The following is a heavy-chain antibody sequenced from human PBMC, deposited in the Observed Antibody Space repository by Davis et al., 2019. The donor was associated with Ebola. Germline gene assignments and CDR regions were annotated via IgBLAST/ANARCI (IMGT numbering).Heavy chain of an antibody. CDR1: GFTFSDYY. Sequence: PGGSLRLSCAASGFTFSDYYMSWIRQAPGKGLEWVSYISSSSSYTNYADSVKGRFTISRDNAKNSLYLQMNSLRAEDTAVYYCASLSITIFGVVTNYYYYGMDVWGQGTTVTVSS. CDR2: ISSSSSYT. V-gene: IGHV3-11*06. J-gene: IGHJ6*02. D-gene: IGHD3-3*01. CDR3: ASLSITIFGVVTNYYYYGMDV.